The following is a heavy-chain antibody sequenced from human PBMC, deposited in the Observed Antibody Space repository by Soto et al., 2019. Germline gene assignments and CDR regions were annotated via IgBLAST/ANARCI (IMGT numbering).Heavy chain of an antibody. D-gene: IGHD3-22*01. Sequence: GGSLRLSCAVSGFTFSDHYMDWVRQAPGKGLEWVGRTRNKANSYTTEYAASVKGRFTISRDDSKNSLYLQMNSLKTEDTAVYYCATQDYDSSGYYFWGQGTLVTVSS. CDR3: ATQDYDSSGYYF. CDR1: GFTFSDHY. CDR2: TRNKANSYTT. J-gene: IGHJ4*02. V-gene: IGHV3-72*01.